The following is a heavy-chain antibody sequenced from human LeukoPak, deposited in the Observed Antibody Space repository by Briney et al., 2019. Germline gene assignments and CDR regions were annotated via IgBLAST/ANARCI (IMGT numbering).Heavy chain of an antibody. CDR2: INSDGSEG. CDR1: GFTFSGFW. J-gene: IGHJ3*02. D-gene: IGHD2-2*01. V-gene: IGHV3-7*03. CDR3: ARGLGSSTSRHTFDI. Sequence: GGSLRLSCAVSGFTFSGFWMSWSRQAPGKGLEWVASINSDGSEGYYADVVKGRFTISRDNSKNTLYLQMNSLSAEDTAIYYCARGLGSSTSRHTFDIWGQGTMVTVSS.